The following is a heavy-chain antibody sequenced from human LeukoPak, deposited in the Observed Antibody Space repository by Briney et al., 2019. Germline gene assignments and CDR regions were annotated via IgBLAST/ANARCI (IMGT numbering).Heavy chain of an antibody. CDR2: ISAYNGDT. V-gene: IGHV1-18*01. D-gene: IGHD5-18*01. J-gene: IGHJ4*02. CDR1: GYTFTSYG. CDR3: ALIQLPKEGYFDY. Sequence: ASVKVSCKASGYTFTSYGISWVRQAPGQGLEWMGWISAYNGDTNYAQKNQGRVTMTADTPTNTAYMELRSLRSDGTAVYYCALIQLPKEGYFDYWGQGTLVTVSS.